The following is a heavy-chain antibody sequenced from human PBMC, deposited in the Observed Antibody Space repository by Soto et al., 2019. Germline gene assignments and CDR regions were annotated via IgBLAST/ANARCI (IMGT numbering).Heavy chain of an antibody. D-gene: IGHD5-12*01. Sequence: PSETLSITCAVSAVSISTNHYFWGWIRQPPGKGLEWIGIISYSGSTYYSPSLKSRVTISADTSKNQFSLRLSSVTAADTVVFQCRNYNSGWEYCGQRTTGT. V-gene: IGHV4-39*01. CDR2: ISYSGST. CDR3: RNYNSGWEY. J-gene: IGHJ6*02. CDR1: AVSISTNHYF.